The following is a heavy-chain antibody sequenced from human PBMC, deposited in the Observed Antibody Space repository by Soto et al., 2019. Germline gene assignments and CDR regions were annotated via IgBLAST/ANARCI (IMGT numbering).Heavy chain of an antibody. J-gene: IGHJ4*02. Sequence: QVQLQGSGPGLLKPSETLSLTCTVSGDSISRYSWSWIWQPPGKGLEWIGYIYYSGSTNYNPSLKVRVTTSGDTSKNQFSLNVSTVTAADTAVYYCARSNCDCGDYRSRGTLVTVSS. CDR1: GDSISRYS. CDR2: IYYSGST. D-gene: IGHD2-21*02. CDR3: ARSNCDCGDY. V-gene: IGHV4-59*01.